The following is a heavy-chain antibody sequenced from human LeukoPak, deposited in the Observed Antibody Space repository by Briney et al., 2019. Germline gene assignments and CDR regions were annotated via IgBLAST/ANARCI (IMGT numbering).Heavy chain of an antibody. CDR3: ARTVAGTGYSFDY. V-gene: IGHV4-39*01. CDR1: GGSISSSSYY. J-gene: IGHJ4*02. Sequence: PSETLSLTCTVSGGSISSSSYYWGWIRQPPGKGLEWIGSIYYSGSTYYNPSLKSRVTISVDTSKNQFSLKLSSVTAADTAVYYCARTVAGTGYSFDYWGQGTLVTVSS. CDR2: IYYSGST. D-gene: IGHD6-19*01.